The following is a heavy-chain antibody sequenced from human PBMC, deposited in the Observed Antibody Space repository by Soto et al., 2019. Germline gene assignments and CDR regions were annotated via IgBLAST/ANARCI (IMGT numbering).Heavy chain of an antibody. Sequence: QVQLVQSGAEEKKPGASVKVSCKASGYTFTSHAMHWVRQAPGQRLEWMGWINAGNGNTKYSQKFQGRVTITTDTSASTAYMELSRLRSEDTAVYYCAGDGIAAAGTSWFDPWGQGTLVTVSS. D-gene: IGHD6-13*01. J-gene: IGHJ5*02. CDR1: GYTFTSHA. CDR2: INAGNGNT. V-gene: IGHV1-3*05. CDR3: AGDGIAAAGTSWFDP.